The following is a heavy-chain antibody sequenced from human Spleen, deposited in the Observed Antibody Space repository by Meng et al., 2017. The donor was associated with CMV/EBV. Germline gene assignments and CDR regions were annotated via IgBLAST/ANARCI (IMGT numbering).Heavy chain of an antibody. CDR2: TNHSGST. Sequence: VYGGSCSGYYWGWIRQPPGKGLEWIGETNHSGSTNYNPSLKSRVTISVDTSKNQFSLKLSSVTAADTAVYYCARAPITIFGVAPFDYWGQGTLVTVSS. CDR1: GGSCSGYY. D-gene: IGHD3-3*01. V-gene: IGHV4-34*01. J-gene: IGHJ4*02. CDR3: ARAPITIFGVAPFDY.